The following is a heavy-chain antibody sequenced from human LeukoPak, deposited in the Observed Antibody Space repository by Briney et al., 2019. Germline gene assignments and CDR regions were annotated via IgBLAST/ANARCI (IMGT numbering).Heavy chain of an antibody. V-gene: IGHV1-18*01. CDR1: GYTFTSYG. CDR3: ARDLGYRRSGSCYYWFDP. CDR2: ISAYNGNT. Sequence: ASVKVSCKASGYTFTSYGISWVRQAPGQGLEWMGWISAYNGNTNYAQKLQGRVTMTTDTSTSTAYMELRSLRSDDTAVFYCARDLGYRRSGSCYYWFDPWGQGTLVTVSS. D-gene: IGHD2-15*01. J-gene: IGHJ5*02.